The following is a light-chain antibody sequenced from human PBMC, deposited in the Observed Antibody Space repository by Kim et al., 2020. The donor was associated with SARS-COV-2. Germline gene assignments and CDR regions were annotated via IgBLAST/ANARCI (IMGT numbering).Light chain of an antibody. V-gene: IGLV3-1*01. J-gene: IGLJ2*01. Sequence: VSPGQTASITCSGDKLGDKYAYWYQQKPGQSPVLVIYQDSKRPSGIPERFSGSNSGNTATLTISGTQAMVEADYYCQAWDSSTVVFGGGTQLTVL. CDR3: QAWDSSTVV. CDR1: KLGDKY. CDR2: QDS.